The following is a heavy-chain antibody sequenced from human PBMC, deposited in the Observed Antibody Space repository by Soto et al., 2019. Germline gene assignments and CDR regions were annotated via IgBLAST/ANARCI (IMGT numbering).Heavy chain of an antibody. Sequence: GGSLRLSCAASGFTFSTYDMHWVRQAPGKGLDWVAEIWYDGSNQDYADSVKGRFTISRDNSKNTLFLQMNSLRGEDTAVYYSARGYGVKSGTFDFWGQGTMVTVSS. CDR3: ARGYGVKSGTFDF. J-gene: IGHJ3*01. V-gene: IGHV3-33*01. CDR2: IWYDGSNQ. CDR1: GFTFSTYD. D-gene: IGHD4-17*01.